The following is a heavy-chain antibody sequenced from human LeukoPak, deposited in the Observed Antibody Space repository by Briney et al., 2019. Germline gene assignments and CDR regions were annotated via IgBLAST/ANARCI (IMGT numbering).Heavy chain of an antibody. D-gene: IGHD3-16*02. V-gene: IGHV3-23*01. Sequence: GGSLRLSCAASGFTFSSYAMSWVRQAPGKGLEWVSGISGSGDSTYYADSVKGRFTISRDNSKNTLYLQMNSLRAEDTAVYYCAKGPPSVIRYFQHWGQGTLVTVSS. J-gene: IGHJ1*01. CDR3: AKGPPSVIRYFQH. CDR1: GFTFSSYA. CDR2: ISGSGDST.